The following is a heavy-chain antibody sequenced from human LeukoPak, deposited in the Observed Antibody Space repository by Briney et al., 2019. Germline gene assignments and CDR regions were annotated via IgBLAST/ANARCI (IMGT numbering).Heavy chain of an antibody. CDR1: GYSFTSYW. V-gene: IGHV5-10-1*01. J-gene: IGHJ5*02. D-gene: IGHD2-2*01. Sequence: VESLKISCKGSGYSFTSYWISWVRQMPGKGLEWMGRIDPSDSYTNYSPSFQGHVTISADKSISTAYLQWSSLKASDTAMYYCASQYCSSTSCYAVNWFDPWGQGTLVTVSS. CDR2: IDPSDSYT. CDR3: ASQYCSSTSCYAVNWFDP.